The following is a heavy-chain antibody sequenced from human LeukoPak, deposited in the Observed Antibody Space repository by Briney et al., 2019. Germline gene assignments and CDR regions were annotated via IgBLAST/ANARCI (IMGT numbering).Heavy chain of an antibody. CDR3: ALFRMGTSYSFDY. CDR1: GYTFTSYD. V-gene: IGHV1-8*01. Sequence: ASVKVSCKASGYTFTSYDINWVRQATGQGLEWVGWMNPNSGNTGYAQKFQGRVTMTRNTSISTAYMELSSLRSEDTAVYYCALFRMGTSYSFDYWGQGTLVTVSS. CDR2: MNPNSGNT. D-gene: IGHD3-16*01. J-gene: IGHJ4*02.